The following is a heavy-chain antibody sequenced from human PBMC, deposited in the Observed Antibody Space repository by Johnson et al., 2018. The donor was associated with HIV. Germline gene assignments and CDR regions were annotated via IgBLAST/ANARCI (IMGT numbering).Heavy chain of an antibody. Sequence: VQLVESGGGLVQPGGSLRLSCAASGFTLSDYDIHWVRQGTGKDLEWVAAIGSAGDTHYPDSVKGRFTISRENANNSLYLQMNSMRLGDTAVYFCARVKRSGTYYRDAFDIWGQGTMVTVSS. CDR3: ARVKRSGTYYRDAFDI. J-gene: IGHJ3*02. CDR2: IGSAGDT. D-gene: IGHD1-26*01. CDR1: GFTLSDYD. V-gene: IGHV3-13*01.